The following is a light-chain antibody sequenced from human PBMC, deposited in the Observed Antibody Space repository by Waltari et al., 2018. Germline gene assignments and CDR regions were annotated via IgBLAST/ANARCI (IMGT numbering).Light chain of an antibody. CDR2: KAN. V-gene: IGLV8-61*01. CDR3: ALYMGSGMWV. J-gene: IGLJ3*02. Sequence: QTVVTQEPSLSVSPGGTVTLTCALSSGSLSTTSYATWYQQTPGQAPRPPVYKANARSSGVPDRFSGSILGNTAALTITGAQADDESDYYCALYMGSGMWVFGGGTRLTVL. CDR1: SGSLSTTSY.